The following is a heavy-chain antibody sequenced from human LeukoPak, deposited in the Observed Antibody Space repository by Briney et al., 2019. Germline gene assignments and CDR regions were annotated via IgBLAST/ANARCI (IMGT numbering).Heavy chain of an antibody. J-gene: IGHJ4*02. D-gene: IGHD2-15*01. V-gene: IGHV3-48*01. CDR3: ARRIREGYCSGGNCYSFGY. CDR2: ITSSSSNI. Sequence: GGSLRLSCAASGFRFSDYGMNWVRQAPGKGLEWVSHITSSSSNINYADSVKGRFTTSRDNAKNSLYLRMNSLRAEDTAVYLCARRIREGYCSGGNCYSFGYWGQGALVTVSS. CDR1: GFRFSDYG.